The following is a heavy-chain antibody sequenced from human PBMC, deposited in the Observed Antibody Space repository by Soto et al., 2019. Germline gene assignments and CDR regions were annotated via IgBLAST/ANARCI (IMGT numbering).Heavy chain of an antibody. D-gene: IGHD2-8*01. CDR3: ARETKWYGGQYFQD. V-gene: IGHV3-23*01. J-gene: IGHJ1*01. Sequence: EVQLLQSGGGLAQPGTSLRLSCAASGFTFKYYAMTWVRQAPGKGLEWVSTISGSGDKTDYADSVKGRFRVSRDNSKDTLYLQMDSPRADDTALYYCARETKWYGGQYFQDWGQGTLVTVSS. CDR1: GFTFKYYA. CDR2: ISGSGDKT.